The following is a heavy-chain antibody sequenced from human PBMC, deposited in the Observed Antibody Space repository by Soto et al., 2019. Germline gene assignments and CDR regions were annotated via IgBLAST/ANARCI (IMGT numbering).Heavy chain of an antibody. V-gene: IGHV3-9*01. CDR3: AKGRGYTYNGGSALDY. J-gene: IGHJ4*02. Sequence: EVQLVESGGGLVQPGRSLRLSCAASGFTFDDYAVHWVRQAPGKGLEWVSGISWNSGNIDYADSVNGRFTISRDNAKNSLFLQMNSLRADDTALYYCAKGRGYTYNGGSALDYWGQGTLVTVSS. D-gene: IGHD5-18*01. CDR1: GFTFDDYA. CDR2: ISWNSGNI.